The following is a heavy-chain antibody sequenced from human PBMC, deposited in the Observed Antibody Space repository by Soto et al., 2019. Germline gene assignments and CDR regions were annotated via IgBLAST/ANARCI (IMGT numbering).Heavy chain of an antibody. V-gene: IGHV3-23*01. J-gene: IGHJ3*02. CDR2: VSGSGSTT. D-gene: IGHD2-2*01. Sequence: EVQLLESGGGLVQPGGSLRLSCAASGLSFSSYVMNWVRQAPGKGLEWVSTVSGSGSTTYYADPVQGRFTISRDNSQNTVFLQMNSLRAEDTAVHYCAKDDPTQTECSGHSCSTVGRFDIWGQGTVVTVSS. CDR1: GLSFSSYV. CDR3: AKDDPTQTECSGHSCSTVGRFDI.